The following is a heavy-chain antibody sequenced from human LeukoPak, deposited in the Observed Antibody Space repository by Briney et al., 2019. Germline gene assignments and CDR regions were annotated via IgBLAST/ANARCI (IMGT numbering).Heavy chain of an antibody. D-gene: IGHD6-19*01. CDR1: GYTFTSYG. CDR3: ARDLRIAVAGNLGY. V-gene: IGHV1-18*01. CDR2: ISAYNGNT. Sequence: GASVKVSCEASGYTFTSYGISWVRQAPGQGLEWMGWISAYNGNTNYAQKLQGRVTMTTDTSTSTAYMELRSLRSDDTAVYYCARDLRIAVAGNLGYWGQGTLVTVSS. J-gene: IGHJ4*02.